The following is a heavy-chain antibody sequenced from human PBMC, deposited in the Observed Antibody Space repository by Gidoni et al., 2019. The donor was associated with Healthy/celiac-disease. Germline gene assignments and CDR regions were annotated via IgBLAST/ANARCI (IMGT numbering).Heavy chain of an antibody. CDR3: ARKLVGLYYYYYGMDV. CDR2: IYYSGST. D-gene: IGHD6-13*01. CDR1: GGSISSSSYY. V-gene: IGHV4-39*01. Sequence: QLQLQESGPGLVKPSETLSLTCTVSGGSISSSSYYWGWIRQPPGKGLEWIGVIYYSGSTYYNPSLKSRVTISVDTSKNQFSLKLSSVTAADTAVYYCARKLVGLYYYYYGMDVWGQGTTVTVSS. J-gene: IGHJ6*02.